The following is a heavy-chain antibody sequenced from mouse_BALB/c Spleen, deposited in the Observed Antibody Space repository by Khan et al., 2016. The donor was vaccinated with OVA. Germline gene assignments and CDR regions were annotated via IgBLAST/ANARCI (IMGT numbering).Heavy chain of an antibody. Sequence: VQLQQSGTVLARPGASVKMSCKASGYSFTSYLIHWVKQRPGQGLEWIGDIYPGNSDTTYNQKFKDKAKLTAGTSANTAYMELSRRTNQDAAVYYCARGGYSSFAYWGQGTLVTVSA. CDR3: ARGGYSSFAY. D-gene: IGHD1-3*01. J-gene: IGHJ3*01. CDR1: GYSFTSYL. V-gene: IGHV1-5*01. CDR2: IYPGNSDT.